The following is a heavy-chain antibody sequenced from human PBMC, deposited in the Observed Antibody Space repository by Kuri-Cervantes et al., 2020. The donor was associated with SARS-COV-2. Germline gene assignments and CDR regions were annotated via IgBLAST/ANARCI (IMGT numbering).Heavy chain of an antibody. CDR3: AVPYCASATCYEGTCDS. V-gene: IGHV1-69*13. Sequence: SVMVSCKPSGGSFSNHAISWVRQAPGQGLEWMGGILPILDAADYGQKSQGRVTITAVESTSTAYKELISLRSEDTAVYYCAVPYCASATCYEGTCDSWGQGTLVTVSS. CDR1: GGSFSNHA. D-gene: IGHD2-2*01. J-gene: IGHJ4*02. CDR2: ILPILDAA.